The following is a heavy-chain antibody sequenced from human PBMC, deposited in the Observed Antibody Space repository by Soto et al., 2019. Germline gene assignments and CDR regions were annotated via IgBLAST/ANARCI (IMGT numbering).Heavy chain of an antibody. CDR1: GFTFSSYA. Sequence: GESLKISCAASGFTFSSYAMSWVRQAPGKGLEWVSAISGSGGSTYYADSVKGRFTISRDNSKNTLYLQMNSLRAEDTAVYYCAKCSVWLRVSRHCNWFDPWGQGTLVTVSS. CDR2: ISGSGGST. V-gene: IGHV3-23*01. D-gene: IGHD5-12*01. J-gene: IGHJ5*02. CDR3: AKCSVWLRVSRHCNWFDP.